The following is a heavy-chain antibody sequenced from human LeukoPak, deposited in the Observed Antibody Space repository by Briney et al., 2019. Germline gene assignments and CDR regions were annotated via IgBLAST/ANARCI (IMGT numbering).Heavy chain of an antibody. CDR3: ARDLAVAGTGFDY. J-gene: IGHJ4*02. CDR2: ISGSGGKT. V-gene: IGHV3-23*01. D-gene: IGHD6-19*01. Sequence: PGGSLRLSCAASGFTFSSNAMSWVRQAPGKGLEWVSAISGSGGKTFYVDSVKGRFTISRDNAKNSLYLQMNSLRAEDTAVYYCARDLAVAGTGFDYWGQGTLVTVSS. CDR1: GFTFSSNA.